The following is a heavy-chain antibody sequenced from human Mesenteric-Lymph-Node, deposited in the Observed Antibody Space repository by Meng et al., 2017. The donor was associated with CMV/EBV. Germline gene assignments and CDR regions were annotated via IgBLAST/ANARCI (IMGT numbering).Heavy chain of an antibody. D-gene: IGHD2-2*01. Sequence: SETLSLTCTVSGGSISSGGYYWSWIRQHPGKGLEWIGYIYYSGSTYYNPSLKSRVTISVDTSKNQFSLKLSSVTAADTAVYYCAGGLQLLHTFDYWGQGTLVTVSS. V-gene: IGHV4-31*03. J-gene: IGHJ4*02. CDR2: IYYSGST. CDR3: AGGLQLLHTFDY. CDR1: GGSISSGGYY.